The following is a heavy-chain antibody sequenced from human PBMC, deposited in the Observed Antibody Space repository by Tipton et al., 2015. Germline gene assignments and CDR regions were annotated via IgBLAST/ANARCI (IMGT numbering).Heavy chain of an antibody. J-gene: IGHJ5*02. CDR2: VYYSGST. CDR1: RGSIRSSTYY. Sequence: TLSLTCTVSRGSIRSSTYYWVWIRQPPGKGLEWIGNVYYSGSTYYNSSLKSRVTISVDTPKNQFSLKLNSVTAADTAVYYCARRISVSGGVFTKFNWFDPWGQGTVVIVSS. CDR3: ARRISVSGGVFTKFNWFDP. D-gene: IGHD3-3*01. V-gene: IGHV4-39*01.